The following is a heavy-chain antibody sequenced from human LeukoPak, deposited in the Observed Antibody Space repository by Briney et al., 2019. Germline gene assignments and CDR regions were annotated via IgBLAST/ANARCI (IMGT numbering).Heavy chain of an antibody. CDR3: AKDRAVYGDYVGFDY. V-gene: IGHV3-30*18. J-gene: IGHJ4*02. Sequence: GRSLRLSCAASGFTFSSYGMHWVRQAPGKGLEWVAVISYDGSNKYYADSVKGRFTISRDNSKNTLYLQMNSLRAEDTAVYYCAKDRAVYGDYVGFDYWGQGTLVTVSS. D-gene: IGHD4-17*01. CDR2: ISYDGSNK. CDR1: GFTFSSYG.